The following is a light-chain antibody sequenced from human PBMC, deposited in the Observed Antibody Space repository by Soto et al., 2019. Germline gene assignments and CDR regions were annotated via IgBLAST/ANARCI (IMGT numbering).Light chain of an antibody. V-gene: IGKV3-15*01. CDR1: PGVTSN. Sequence: EILMTQSPATLSVSPGERATLSCRASPGVTSNLAWYQQKPRQAPRLLIYGASTRATGMPARLSGSGSGAEFTLTISSLQFEDFAVYYCEQYDNWRIPVGGGTKVDIK. J-gene: IGKJ4*01. CDR3: EQYDNWRIP. CDR2: GAS.